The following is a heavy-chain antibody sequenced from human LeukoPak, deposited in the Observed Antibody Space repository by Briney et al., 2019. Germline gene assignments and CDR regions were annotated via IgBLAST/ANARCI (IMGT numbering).Heavy chain of an antibody. CDR1: GFTFSSYA. CDR2: ISYDGSNK. D-gene: IGHD2-15*01. Sequence: GGSLRLSCAASGFTFSSYAMHWVRQAPGKGLEWVAVISYDGSNKYYADSVKGRFTISRDNSKNTLYLQVNSLRAEDTAVYYCATSRGYCSGGSCYAFDIWGQGTMVTVSS. V-gene: IGHV3-30*04. CDR3: ATSRGYCSGGSCYAFDI. J-gene: IGHJ3*02.